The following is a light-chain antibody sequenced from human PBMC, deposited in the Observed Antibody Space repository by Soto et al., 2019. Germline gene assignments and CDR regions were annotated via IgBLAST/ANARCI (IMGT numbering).Light chain of an antibody. V-gene: IGKV3-15*01. CDR3: QHYNKWPPMYT. Sequence: EVVMMQSPATLSAFPGERATLSCRASQSVTSDLAWYQQTPGQAPRLLIYATSTRAAGIPARFSGSGSGTEFTLTISSLQSDDFAIYYCQHYNKWPPMYTFGQGTRLEIK. CDR1: QSVTSD. J-gene: IGKJ5*01. CDR2: ATS.